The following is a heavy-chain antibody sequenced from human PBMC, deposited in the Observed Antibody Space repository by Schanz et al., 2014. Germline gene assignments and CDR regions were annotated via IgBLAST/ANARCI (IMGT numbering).Heavy chain of an antibody. J-gene: IGHJ4*02. V-gene: IGHV3-23*01. CDR2: ITGASDHI. CDR1: GFTFSTHA. D-gene: IGHD1-26*01. Sequence: EVQLLESGGGLIQPGGSLRLSCAASGFTFSTHAMSWVRQAPGKGLEWVSGITGASDHIDYADSVKGRFTISRDNSKNLLYLQMNSLRAEDTALYFCARGGSGSHYRLDYWGQGTLVTVSS. CDR3: ARGGSGSHYRLDY.